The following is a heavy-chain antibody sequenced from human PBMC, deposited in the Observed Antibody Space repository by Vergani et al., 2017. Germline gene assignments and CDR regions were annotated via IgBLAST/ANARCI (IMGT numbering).Heavy chain of an antibody. CDR1: GYSITKYW. Sequence: EVQLVQSGAEVKKPGESLKISCQGSGYSITKYWIAWVRQRPGKGLEWMGIIYAGDSDVRYSPSFQGQVTMSVDKSLSTAYLQWSSLKASDTATYYCAKTHGFSCLSSSYNWFDPWGQGTQVTVSS. J-gene: IGHJ5*02. V-gene: IGHV5-51*03. D-gene: IGHD3-3*01. CDR3: AKTHGFSCLSSSYNWFDP. CDR2: IYAGDSDV.